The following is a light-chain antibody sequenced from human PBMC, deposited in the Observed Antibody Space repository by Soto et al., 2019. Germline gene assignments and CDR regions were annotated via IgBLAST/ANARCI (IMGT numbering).Light chain of an antibody. CDR1: SSDVGSYNL. V-gene: IGLV2-23*01. CDR3: CSYAGSSTLV. CDR2: EGS. Sequence: QSALTQPPSVSGSPGQSITISCTGTSSDVGSYNLVSWYQQHPGKAPKLMIYEGSKRPSGVSNRFSGSKSGNTASLTISGLQAEYEAVYYCCSYAGSSTLVFGGGTKVTVL. J-gene: IGLJ2*01.